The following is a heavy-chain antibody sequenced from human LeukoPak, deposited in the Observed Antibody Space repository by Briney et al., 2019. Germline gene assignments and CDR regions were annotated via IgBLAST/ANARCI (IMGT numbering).Heavy chain of an antibody. CDR3: ARDPCSSTSCYTVYGMDV. V-gene: IGHV1-18*01. CDR2: ISAYNGNT. J-gene: IGHJ6*02. CDR1: GYTFTSYG. Sequence: GASVKASCKASGYTFTSYGIIWVRQAPGQGLEWMGWISAYNGNTNYAQKLQGRVTMTTDTSTSTAYMELRSLRSDDTAVYYCARDPCSSTSCYTVYGMDVWGQGTTVTVSS. D-gene: IGHD2-2*02.